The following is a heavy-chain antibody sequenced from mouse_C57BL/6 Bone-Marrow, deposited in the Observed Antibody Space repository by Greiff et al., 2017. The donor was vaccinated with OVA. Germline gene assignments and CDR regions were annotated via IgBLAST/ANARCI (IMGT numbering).Heavy chain of an antibody. V-gene: IGHV1-52*01. J-gene: IGHJ1*03. CDR3: ARLYYYGSSPYWYFDG. D-gene: IGHD1-1*01. CDR2: IYPSDSET. Sequence: QVQLQQPGAELVRPGSSVKLSCKASGYTFTSYWMHWVKQRPIQGLEWIGNIYPSDSETHYNQKFKDKATLTVDKSYSTAYMQLRSLTSEDSAVYYCARLYYYGSSPYWYFDGWGTGTTVTVSS. CDR1: GYTFTSYW.